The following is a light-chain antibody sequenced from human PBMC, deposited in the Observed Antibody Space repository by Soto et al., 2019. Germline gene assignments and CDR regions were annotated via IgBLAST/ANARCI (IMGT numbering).Light chain of an antibody. J-gene: IGLJ2*01. Sequence: QSALTQPASVSGSPGQSIAISCTGTSSDVGGYNFVSWYQQHPGKAPKLIIRDVNNRPSGVSNRFSGSKFGNTASLTISGLQAEDEADYYCSSYSRSNTPVIFGGGTKLTVL. CDR3: SSYSRSNTPVI. V-gene: IGLV2-14*03. CDR1: SSDVGGYNF. CDR2: DVN.